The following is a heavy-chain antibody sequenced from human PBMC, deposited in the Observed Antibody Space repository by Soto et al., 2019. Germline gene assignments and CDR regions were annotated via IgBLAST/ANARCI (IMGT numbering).Heavy chain of an antibody. CDR2: ISGSGGST. J-gene: IGHJ5*02. V-gene: IGHV3-23*01. CDR1: GFTFSSYA. Sequence: GESLKISCAASGFTFSSYAMSWVRQAPGKGLEWVSAISGSGGSTYYADSVKGRFTISRDNSKNTLYLQMNSLRAEDTAVYYCAKAATPLYNWFDPWGQGTLVTVSS. CDR3: AKAATPLYNWFDP.